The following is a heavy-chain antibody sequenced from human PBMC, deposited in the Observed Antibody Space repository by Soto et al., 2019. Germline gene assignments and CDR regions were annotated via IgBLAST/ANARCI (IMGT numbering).Heavy chain of an antibody. Sequence: SETLCLTCTVSGDSITSNSYFWAWIRQPPGKGLEWIGSIYYSGTTYYNPSLKSRVTISVDRSKNQFSLKLSSVTAADTAVYYCARHFSVDYFDSWGQGALVTVSS. J-gene: IGHJ4*02. V-gene: IGHV4-39*01. CDR2: IYYSGTT. CDR3: ARHFSVDYFDS. CDR1: GDSITSNSYF.